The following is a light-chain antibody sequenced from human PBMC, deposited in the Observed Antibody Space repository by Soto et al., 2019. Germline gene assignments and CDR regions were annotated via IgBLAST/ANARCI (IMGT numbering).Light chain of an antibody. V-gene: IGLV2-14*01. J-gene: IGLJ1*01. CDR3: RSFTSSMTNV. CDR2: DVT. Sequence: QSVLTQPASVSGSPGQSITISCTGTSSDVGGYNSVSWYQQHPGKAPKLILYDVTDRPSGVSYRCSGSKSGNTASLTISGLQAADEADYFCRSFTSSMTNVFGSGTKVTVL. CDR1: SSDVGGYNS.